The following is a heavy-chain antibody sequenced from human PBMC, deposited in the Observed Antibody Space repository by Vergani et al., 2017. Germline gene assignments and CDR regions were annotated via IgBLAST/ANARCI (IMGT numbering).Heavy chain of an antibody. J-gene: IGHJ1*01. CDR2: IKRDGTET. D-gene: IGHD2-15*01. V-gene: IGHV3-7*01. Sequence: EVYLEESGGGLVQPGGSLRLSRAASGFTFGDYYMAWIRLAPGKGLDWVASIKRDGTETFYVDSVKGRFTISRDNAKTTLYLQMNSLRDEDRGVYYCARISGGSAPYLHYWGQGTLVTVAS. CDR1: GFTFGDYY. CDR3: ARISGGSAPYLHY.